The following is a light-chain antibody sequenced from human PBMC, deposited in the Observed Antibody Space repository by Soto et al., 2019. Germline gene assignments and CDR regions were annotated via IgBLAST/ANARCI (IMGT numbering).Light chain of an antibody. CDR3: QQYGSSLFT. V-gene: IGKV3-20*01. J-gene: IGKJ2*01. CDR2: GAS. Sequence: EIVLTQSPGTLSLSPGERATLSCRASQSVTSNYLAWYQQKPGQAPRLLIYGASNRATGIPDRFSASGSGTDFTLTISRLEPEDVAVYYCQQYGSSLFTFGQGTKLEIK. CDR1: QSVTSNY.